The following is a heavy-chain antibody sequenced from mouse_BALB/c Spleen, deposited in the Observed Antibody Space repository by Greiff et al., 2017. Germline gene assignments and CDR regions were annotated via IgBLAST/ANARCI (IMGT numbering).Heavy chain of an antibody. D-gene: IGHD2-4*01. CDR1: GFTFSSYT. J-gene: IGHJ3*01. Sequence: EVQVVESGGGLVQPGGSLKLSCAASGFTFSSYTMSWVRQTPEKRLEWVAYISNGGGSTYYPDTVKGRFTISRDNAKNTLYLQMSSLKSEDTAMYYCARHRDYDPAWFAYWGQGTLVTVSA. V-gene: IGHV5-12-2*01. CDR3: ARHRDYDPAWFAY. CDR2: ISNGGGST.